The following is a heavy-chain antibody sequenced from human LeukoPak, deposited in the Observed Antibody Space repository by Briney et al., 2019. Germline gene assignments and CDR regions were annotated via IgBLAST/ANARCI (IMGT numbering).Heavy chain of an antibody. V-gene: IGHV1-2*02. CDR3: ARDNREQWLVIGNWFDP. CDR1: GYTFTSYY. CDR2: INPNSGGT. Sequence: ASVKVSCKASGYTFTSYYMHWVRQAPGQGLEWMGWINPNSGGTNYAQKFQGRVTMTRDTSISTAYMELSRLRSDDTAVYYCARDNREQWLVIGNWFDPWGQGTLVTVSS. J-gene: IGHJ5*02. D-gene: IGHD6-19*01.